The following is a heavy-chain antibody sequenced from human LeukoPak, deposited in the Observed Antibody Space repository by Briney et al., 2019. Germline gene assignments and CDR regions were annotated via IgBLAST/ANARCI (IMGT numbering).Heavy chain of an antibody. Sequence: RIKSKTDGDTTDYAAPVKGRFTISRDESKDTLYLQMSSLKAEDTAVYYCTRDKLELRQFDYWGQGTLVTVSS. CDR3: TRDKLELRQFDY. V-gene: IGHV3-15*01. CDR2: IKSKTDGDTT. D-gene: IGHD1-7*01. J-gene: IGHJ4*02.